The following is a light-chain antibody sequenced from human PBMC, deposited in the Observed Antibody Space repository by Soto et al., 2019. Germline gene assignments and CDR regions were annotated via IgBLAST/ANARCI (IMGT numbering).Light chain of an antibody. CDR1: QSITNF. V-gene: IGKV1-39*01. J-gene: IGKJ4*01. CDR3: QQTYSTPLA. Sequence: DIQMTQSPSSLSASVGDGVTITCRASQSITNFLNWYQQKPGKAPKLLIYTTSILQSGVPSRFSGSGSETDFTLTISSLQPEDFATYYCQQTYSTPLAFGGGTKVEI. CDR2: TTS.